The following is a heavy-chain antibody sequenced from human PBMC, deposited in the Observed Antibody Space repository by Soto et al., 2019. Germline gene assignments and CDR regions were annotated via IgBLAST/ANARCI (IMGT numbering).Heavy chain of an antibody. CDR3: ARYRMDDYFRGMDV. D-gene: IGHD3-16*02. CDR1: GASISSSHY. J-gene: IGHJ6*02. CDR2: IYHTGNT. V-gene: IGHV4-4*02. Sequence: SETLSLTCTISGASISSSHYWTWVRQTPGKGLEWIGEIYHTGNTNYNPSLKSRVTLSLDKSKNQFSLRLDSVTAADTAVFFCARYRMDDYFRGMDVWGQGTTVTVSS.